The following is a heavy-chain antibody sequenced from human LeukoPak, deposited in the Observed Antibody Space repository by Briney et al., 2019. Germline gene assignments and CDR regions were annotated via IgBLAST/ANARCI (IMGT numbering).Heavy chain of an antibody. CDR3: ARYYYGSGSRPGTFDS. CDR2: IYYSGST. J-gene: IGHJ4*02. V-gene: IGHV4-61*01. CDR1: GVSVTRTTYY. D-gene: IGHD3-10*01. Sequence: SETLSLTCTVSGVSVTRTTYYWTWIRQPPGKGLEWIGYIYYSGSTNYNPSLKSRVTMSVDTSQNQFSLRLTSLTPADTAVYYCARYYYGSGSRPGTFDSWGREPWSPSPQ.